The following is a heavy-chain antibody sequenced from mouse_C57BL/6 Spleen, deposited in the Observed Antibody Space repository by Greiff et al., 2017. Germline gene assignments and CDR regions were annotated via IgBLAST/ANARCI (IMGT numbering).Heavy chain of an antibody. CDR2: ISYSGST. CDR3: ARGFDYDAMDY. CDR1: GYSITSGYD. J-gene: IGHJ4*01. V-gene: IGHV3-1*01. Sequence: EVKVEESGPGMVKPSQSLSLTCTVTGYSITSGYDWHWIRHFPGNKLEWMGYISYSGSTNYNPSLKSRISITHDTSKNHFFLKLNSVTTEDTATYYCARGFDYDAMDYWGQGTSVTVSS.